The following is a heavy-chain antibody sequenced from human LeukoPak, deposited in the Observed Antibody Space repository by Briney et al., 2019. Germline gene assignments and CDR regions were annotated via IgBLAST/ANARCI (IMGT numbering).Heavy chain of an antibody. CDR3: ARDMKGNLDY. J-gene: IGHJ4*02. V-gene: IGHV3-7*01. CDR1: GFTFSNTW. D-gene: IGHD3-16*01. Sequence: GGSLRLSCAASGFTFSNTWMAWVRQAPGKGLDWVANINQDGSTRQYADSVRGRFTISRDNAKNSLYLEMNSLRAEDTGLYHCARDMKGNLDYWGQGTLVTVSS. CDR2: INQDGSTR.